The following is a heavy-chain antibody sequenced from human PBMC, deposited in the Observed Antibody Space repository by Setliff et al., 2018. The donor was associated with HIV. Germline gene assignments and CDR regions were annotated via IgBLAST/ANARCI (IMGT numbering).Heavy chain of an antibody. CDR1: DYTFTNYG. J-gene: IGHJ4*02. D-gene: IGHD3-22*01. V-gene: IGHV1-18*01. CDR2: ISAYNGYT. Sequence: ASVKVSCKASDYTFTNYGISWVRQAPGQGLEWMGWISAYNGYTNYAQKLQGRVTMTTDTSTSTAYMELRSLRSDDTAVYYCARDESSYYDSSGYLVFDHWGQGTLVTVSS. CDR3: ARDESSYYDSSGYLVFDH.